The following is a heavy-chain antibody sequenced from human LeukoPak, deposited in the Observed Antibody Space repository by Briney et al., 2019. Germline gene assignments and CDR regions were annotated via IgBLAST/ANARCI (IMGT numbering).Heavy chain of an antibody. V-gene: IGHV5-51*04. Sequence: GESLKISCKGSGYSFTSYWIGWVRQMPGKGLEWMGLISPGDSDTRYSPSLQGHATISADKPSSTAYPQWSSLKASDTAMYYCARSASYLVGHDYWGQGTLVTVSS. D-gene: IGHD1-26*01. J-gene: IGHJ4*02. CDR1: GYSFTSYW. CDR3: ARSASYLVGHDY. CDR2: ISPGDSDT.